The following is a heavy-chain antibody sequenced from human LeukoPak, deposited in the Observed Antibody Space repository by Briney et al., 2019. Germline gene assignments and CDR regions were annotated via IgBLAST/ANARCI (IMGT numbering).Heavy chain of an antibody. D-gene: IGHD3-10*01. V-gene: IGHV3-21*01. J-gene: IGHJ3*02. Sequence: PGGSLRLSCVASGFTFSPYSMNWVRQAPGKGLEWVSSISGSTTYIYYADSVRGRFTISRDNAKNSLYLQMNSLRAEDTAVYYCARAPIGSDAFDIWGQGTMVTVSS. CDR3: ARAPIGSDAFDI. CDR1: GFTFSPYS. CDR2: ISGSTTYI.